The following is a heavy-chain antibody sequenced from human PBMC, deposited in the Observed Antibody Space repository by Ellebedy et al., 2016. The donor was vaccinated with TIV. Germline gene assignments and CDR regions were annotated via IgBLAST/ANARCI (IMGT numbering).Heavy chain of an antibody. CDR2: ISAYNGNR. D-gene: IGHD2-2*01. CDR1: GYTFTNYG. Sequence: AASVKVSCKASGYTFTNYGFSWVRQAPGQGLEWMGWISAYNGNRNYAQKLQGRVTMTTDTSTSTVYMELRSLRSDDTAVYYCARYQKLYPYYGLDVWGQGTTVTVSS. V-gene: IGHV1-18*01. J-gene: IGHJ6*02. CDR3: ARYQKLYPYYGLDV.